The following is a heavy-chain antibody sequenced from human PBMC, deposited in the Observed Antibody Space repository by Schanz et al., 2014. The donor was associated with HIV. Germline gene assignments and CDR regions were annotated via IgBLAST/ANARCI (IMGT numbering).Heavy chain of an antibody. CDR3: VLPSAKIVGGLGEHYFDH. V-gene: IGHV3-33*01. Sequence: QVQLVESGGGVVQPGRSLRLSCAASGFSFSSYGMHWVRQAPGKGLEWVAVIWSDGNNKYYGDSVKGRFTISRDNSKNTLYLQMNSLGVEDTAVYYCVLPSAKIVGGLGEHYFDHWGQGTLVTVSS. D-gene: IGHD1-26*01. CDR2: IWSDGNNK. J-gene: IGHJ4*02. CDR1: GFSFSSYG.